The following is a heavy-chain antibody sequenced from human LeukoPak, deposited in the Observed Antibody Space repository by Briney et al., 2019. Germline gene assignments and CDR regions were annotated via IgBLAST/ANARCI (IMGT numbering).Heavy chain of an antibody. CDR2: ISSSSSYI. D-gene: IGHD2-15*01. Sequence: GGSLRLSCAASGFTFSSYAMNWVRQAPGKGLEWVSSISSSSSYIYYADSVKGRFTISRDNAKNSLYLQMNSLRAEDTAVYYCARDIQGYCSGGSCTGGGYWGQGTLVTVSS. CDR1: GFTFSSYA. V-gene: IGHV3-21*01. J-gene: IGHJ4*02. CDR3: ARDIQGYCSGGSCTGGGY.